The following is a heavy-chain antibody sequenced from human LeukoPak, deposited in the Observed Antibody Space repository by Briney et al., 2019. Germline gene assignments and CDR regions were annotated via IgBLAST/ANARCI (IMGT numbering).Heavy chain of an antibody. CDR3: ARESNRGYSGYDYFDY. J-gene: IGHJ4*02. CDR1: GYTFTSYG. D-gene: IGHD5-12*01. CDR2: ISAYNGNT. V-gene: IGHV1-18*01. Sequence: ASVKVSCKASGYTFTSYGISWVRQAPGQGLEWMGWISAYNGNTNYAQKLQGRVTMTTDTSTSTAYMELRSLRSDDTAVYYCARESNRGYSGYDYFDYWGQGTLVTVSS.